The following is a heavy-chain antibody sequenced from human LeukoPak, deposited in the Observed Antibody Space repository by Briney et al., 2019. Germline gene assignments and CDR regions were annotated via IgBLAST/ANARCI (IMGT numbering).Heavy chain of an antibody. Sequence: PSETLSLTCTVSGGSISSYYWTWIRQPPGKGLEWIGSIYYSGSTNYSPSLKSRVTILVDTSKNQFSLKLSSVTAADTAVYYCAKGFEGGAFDIWGQGTMVTVSS. CDR1: GGSISSYY. D-gene: IGHD3-16*01. V-gene: IGHV4-59*01. CDR3: AKGFEGGAFDI. CDR2: IYYSGST. J-gene: IGHJ3*02.